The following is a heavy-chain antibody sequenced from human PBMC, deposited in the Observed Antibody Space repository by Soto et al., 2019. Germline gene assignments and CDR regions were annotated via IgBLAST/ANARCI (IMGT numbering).Heavy chain of an antibody. CDR3: ARDPSGSSHFDY. CDR1: RFTFSSYA. V-gene: IGHV3-30-3*01. Sequence: QVQLVESGGGVVQPGRSLRLSCAVSRFTFSSYAMHWVRQAPGKGLERVAVISYDGSSKYYADSVKGRFSISRENSTNTLCLQKTSLRTEDTAVYYCARDPSGSSHFDYWGKGTLVTVSS. CDR2: ISYDGSSK. D-gene: IGHD3-10*01. J-gene: IGHJ4*02.